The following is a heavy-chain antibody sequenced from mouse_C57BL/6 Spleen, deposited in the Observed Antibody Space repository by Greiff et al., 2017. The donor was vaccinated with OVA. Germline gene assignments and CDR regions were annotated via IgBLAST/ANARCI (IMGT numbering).Heavy chain of an antibody. D-gene: IGHD2-4*01. J-gene: IGHJ3*01. CDR1: GYTFTSYT. CDR2: INPSSGYT. CDR3: ARWEDYGFAY. V-gene: IGHV1-4*01. Sequence: QVQLQQSGAELARPGASVKMSCKASGYTFTSYTMHWVKQRPGQGLEWIGYINPSSGYTKYNQKFKDKATLTADKSSSTAYMQLSSLTSEDSAGYYCARWEDYGFAYWGQGTLVTVSA.